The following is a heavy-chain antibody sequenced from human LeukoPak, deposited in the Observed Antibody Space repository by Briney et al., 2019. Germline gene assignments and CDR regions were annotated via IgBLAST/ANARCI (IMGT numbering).Heavy chain of an antibody. CDR1: GYTFTGYY. J-gene: IGHJ4*02. Sequence: GASVKVSCKASGYTFTGYYMHWVRQAPGQGLEWMGWISPGSGGIKYAQNFQGRVTMTRDTSISTAYMEMSRLRSDDTALYYCARVFNDSGWYYFDHWGQGTLVTVSS. V-gene: IGHV1-2*02. D-gene: IGHD6-19*01. CDR2: ISPGSGGI. CDR3: ARVFNDSGWYYFDH.